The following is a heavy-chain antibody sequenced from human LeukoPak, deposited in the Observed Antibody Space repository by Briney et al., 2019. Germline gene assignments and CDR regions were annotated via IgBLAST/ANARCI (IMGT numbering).Heavy chain of an antibody. V-gene: IGHV3-7*01. CDR2: IKQDESEK. D-gene: IGHD1-1*01. Sequence: GGSLRLSCAASGFTFSSYWMSWVRQAPGKGLEWVANIKQDESEKYYVDSVKGRFTISRDNAKNSLYLQMNSLRAEDTAVYYCARDWVTTTGLKYYYYMDVWGKGTTVTVSS. CDR1: GFTFSSYW. CDR3: ARDWVTTTGLKYYYYMDV. J-gene: IGHJ6*03.